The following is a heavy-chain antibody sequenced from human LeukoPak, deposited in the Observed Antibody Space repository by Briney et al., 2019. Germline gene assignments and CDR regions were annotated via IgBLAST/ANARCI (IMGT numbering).Heavy chain of an antibody. CDR1: GGSISSYY. CDR2: IYYSGST. J-gene: IGHJ4*02. V-gene: IGHV4-59*01. Sequence: SETLSLTCTVSGGSISSYYWSWIRQPPGKGLEWVGDIYYSGSTNYNPPPKSRVTISVDPSTNQFSLKLRSVTAADTAVSYCERSVRDDILTGFDYWGQGTLVTVSS. D-gene: IGHD3-9*01. CDR3: ERSVRDDILTGFDY.